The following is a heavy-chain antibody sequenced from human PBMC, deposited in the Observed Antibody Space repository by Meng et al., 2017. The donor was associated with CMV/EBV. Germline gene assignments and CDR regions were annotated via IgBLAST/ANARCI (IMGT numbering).Heavy chain of an antibody. J-gene: IGHJ4*02. D-gene: IGHD1-26*01. CDR1: GFTFSDYY. CDR3: ARDPGSYSAYFDY. Sequence: LSLTCAASGFTFSDYYMSWIRQAPGKGLEWVSYISSSGSTIYYADSVKGRFTISRDNAKNSLYLQMNSLRAEDTAVYYCARDPGSYSAYFDYWGQGTLVTVSS. CDR2: ISSSGSTI. V-gene: IGHV3-11*01.